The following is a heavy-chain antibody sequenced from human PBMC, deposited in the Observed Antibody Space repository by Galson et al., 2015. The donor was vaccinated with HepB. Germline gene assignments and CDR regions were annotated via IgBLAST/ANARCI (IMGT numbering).Heavy chain of an antibody. CDR3: ARDPPYCSGGSCSDAFDI. Sequence: SVKVSCKASGGTFSSYAISWVRQAPGQGPEWMGGIIPIFGTANYAQKFQGRVTITADESTGTAYMELSSLRSEDTAVYYCARDPPYCSGGSCSDAFDIWGQGTMVTVSS. J-gene: IGHJ3*02. CDR1: GGTFSSYA. CDR2: IIPIFGTA. V-gene: IGHV1-69*13. D-gene: IGHD2-15*01.